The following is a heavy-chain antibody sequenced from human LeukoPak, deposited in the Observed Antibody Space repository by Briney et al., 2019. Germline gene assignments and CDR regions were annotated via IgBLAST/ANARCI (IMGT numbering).Heavy chain of an antibody. J-gene: IGHJ4*02. V-gene: IGHV4-4*07. CDR3: ARGGKATVVTM. CDR2: IYSSGST. D-gene: IGHD4-23*01. CDR1: GGSINSYY. Sequence: SETLSLTCTVSGGSINSYYWSWIRQTAGKGLEWIGRIYSSGSTNYNPSLKSRVSMSVDTSKNQFSLKLTSVTAADTAVYYCARGGKATVVTMWGQGILVPVSS.